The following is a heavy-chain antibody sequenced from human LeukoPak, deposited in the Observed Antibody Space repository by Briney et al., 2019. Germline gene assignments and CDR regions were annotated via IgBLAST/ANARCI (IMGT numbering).Heavy chain of an antibody. Sequence: GGSLRLSCAASGFTFTSLAMNWVRQAPGMGLEWVSVISGSGDSTYYADSVKGRFTISRDNSKNALYLQMNSLRAEDTAVYYCAKAAVAATYYYGMDVWGQGTTVTVSS. V-gene: IGHV3-23*01. CDR1: GFTFTSLA. D-gene: IGHD6-19*01. CDR2: ISGSGDST. J-gene: IGHJ6*02. CDR3: AKAAVAATYYYGMDV.